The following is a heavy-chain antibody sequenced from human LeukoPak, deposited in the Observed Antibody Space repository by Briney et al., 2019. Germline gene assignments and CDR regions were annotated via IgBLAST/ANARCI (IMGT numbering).Heavy chain of an antibody. D-gene: IGHD6-19*01. CDR1: GGSFSGYY. CDR2: INHSGSA. Sequence: KPSETLSLTCAVYGGSFSGYYWGWIRQPPGKGLEWIGEINHSGSANYNPSLKSRVTISVDTSKNQFSLKLSSVTAADTAVYYCARHPTYSSGCDYWGQGTLVTVSS. CDR3: ARHPTYSSGCDY. V-gene: IGHV4-34*01. J-gene: IGHJ4*02.